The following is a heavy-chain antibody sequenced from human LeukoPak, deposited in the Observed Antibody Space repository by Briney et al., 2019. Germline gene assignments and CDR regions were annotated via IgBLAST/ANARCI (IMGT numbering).Heavy chain of an antibody. J-gene: IGHJ4*02. CDR3: AKAGGYCSSTSCYAFDY. Sequence: GGSLRLSCAASGFTFSSYWMSWVRQAPGKGLEWVANIKQDGSEKYYVDSVKGRFTISRDNAKNTLYLQMNSLRAEDTAVYYCAKAGGYCSSTSCYAFDYWGQGTLVTVSS. CDR2: IKQDGSEK. CDR1: GFTFSSYW. D-gene: IGHD2-2*01. V-gene: IGHV3-7*01.